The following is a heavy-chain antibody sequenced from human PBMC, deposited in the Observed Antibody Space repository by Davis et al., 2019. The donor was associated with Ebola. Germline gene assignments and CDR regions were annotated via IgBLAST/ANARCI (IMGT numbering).Heavy chain of an antibody. CDR3: ARRSGPPGY. J-gene: IGHJ4*02. D-gene: IGHD3-10*01. CDR1: GFTFSSFW. V-gene: IGHV3-74*01. Sequence: GESLKISCAASGFTFSSFWMHWVRQAPGKGLVWVSRINSDGSSTSYADSVKGRFTISRDNAKNSLYLQMNSLRAEDTAVYYCARRSGPPGYWGQGTLVTVSS. CDR2: INSDGSST.